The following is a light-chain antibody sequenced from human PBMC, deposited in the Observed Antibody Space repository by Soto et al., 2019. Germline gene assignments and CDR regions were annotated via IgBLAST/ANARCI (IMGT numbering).Light chain of an antibody. J-gene: IGLJ2*01. CDR1: SSDVGDYKF. V-gene: IGLV2-8*01. CDR3: SSYAGNNNVV. Sequence: QSALTQPPSASGSPGQSVTISCTGTSSDVGDYKFVSWYQQHPGKAPKLLIYEVSRRPSGVPDRFSDSKSGNTASLTVSGLQAEDEADYYCSSYAGNNNVVFGGGTKLTVL. CDR2: EVS.